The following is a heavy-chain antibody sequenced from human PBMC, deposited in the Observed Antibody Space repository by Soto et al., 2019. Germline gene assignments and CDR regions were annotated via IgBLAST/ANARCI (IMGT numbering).Heavy chain of an antibody. CDR3: ARVHYDILTGYFDYYYYGMDV. D-gene: IGHD3-9*01. CDR2: IYYSGST. J-gene: IGHJ6*02. CDR1: GGSISSYY. V-gene: IGHV4-59*01. Sequence: SETLSLTCTVSGGSISSYYWSWIRQPPGKGLEWIGYIYYSGSTNYNPSLKSRVTISVDTSKNQFSLKLSSVTAADTAVYYCARVHYDILTGYFDYYYYGMDVWGQGTTVTVS.